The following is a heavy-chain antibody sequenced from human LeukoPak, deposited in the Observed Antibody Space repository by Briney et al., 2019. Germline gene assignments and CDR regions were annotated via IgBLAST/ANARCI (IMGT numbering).Heavy chain of an antibody. CDR3: ARDGSGGSAWYAFDT. CDR2: IYSGGST. CDR1: GFTVSSNY. V-gene: IGHV3-53*01. D-gene: IGHD3-10*01. J-gene: IGHJ3*02. Sequence: GGSLRLSCAASGFTVSSNYMSWVRQAPGKGLEWVSVIYSGGSTYYADSVKGRFTISRDNSKNTLYLQMNSLRAEDTAVYYCARDGSGGSAWYAFDTWGQGTMVTVSS.